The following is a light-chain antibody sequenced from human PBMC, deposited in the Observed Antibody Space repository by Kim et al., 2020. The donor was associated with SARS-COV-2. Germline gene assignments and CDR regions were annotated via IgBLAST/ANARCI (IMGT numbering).Light chain of an antibody. CDR3: SSYAGSNVV. CDR2: EVS. CDR1: SSDVGGYNY. J-gene: IGLJ2*01. V-gene: IGLV2-8*01. Sequence: PGRSVTLSCTGTSSDVGGYNYVSWNQQHPGKAPKLMIYEVSKRPSGVPDRFSGSKSGNTASLTVSGLQAEDEADYYCSSYAGSNVVFGGGTQLTVL.